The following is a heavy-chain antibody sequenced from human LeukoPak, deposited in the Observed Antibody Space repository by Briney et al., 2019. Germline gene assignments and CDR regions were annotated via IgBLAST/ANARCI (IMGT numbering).Heavy chain of an antibody. J-gene: IGHJ6*02. V-gene: IGHV1-69*13. CDR2: IIPIFGTA. CDR3: ARRDIVVVPAAIEYYYYGMDV. D-gene: IGHD2-2*01. Sequence: SVKVSCKASGGTFSSYAISWVRQAPGQGLEWMGGIIPIFGTANYAQKFQGGVTIAADESTSTAYMELSSLRSEDTAVYYCARRDIVVVPAAIEYYYYGMDVWGQGTTVTVSS. CDR1: GGTFSSYA.